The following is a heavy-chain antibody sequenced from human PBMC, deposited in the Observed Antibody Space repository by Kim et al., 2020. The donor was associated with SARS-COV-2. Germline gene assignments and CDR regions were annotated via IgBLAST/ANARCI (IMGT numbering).Heavy chain of an antibody. CDR3: ARRSGWHFDN. Sequence: GGSLRLSCAASGFTFSSFAMSWVRQAPGKGLEWVSAISGTGGTTAYADSVKARLTISRDTSRSTPYLQMKTLRAEDTAVYYCARRSGWHFDNWGQGTLVT. CDR1: GFTFSSFA. D-gene: IGHD6-25*01. V-gene: IGHV3-23*01. J-gene: IGHJ4*02. CDR2: ISGTGGTT.